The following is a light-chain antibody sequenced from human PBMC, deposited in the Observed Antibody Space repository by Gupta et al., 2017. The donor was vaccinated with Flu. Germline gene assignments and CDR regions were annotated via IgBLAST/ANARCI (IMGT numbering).Light chain of an antibody. V-gene: IGKV3-20*01. Sequence: ERATLACRASQSVSSSNLAWYQQKPGQAPRLLIDGASSRATGIPDRFSGSGSGTDFTLTISRLEPEDFAVYYCQQYGSSPRTFGQGTKVEIK. J-gene: IGKJ1*01. CDR3: QQYGSSPRT. CDR1: QSVSSSN. CDR2: GAS.